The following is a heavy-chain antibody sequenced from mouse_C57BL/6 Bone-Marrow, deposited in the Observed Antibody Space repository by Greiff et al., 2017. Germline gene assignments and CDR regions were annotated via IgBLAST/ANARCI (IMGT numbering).Heavy chain of an antibody. Sequence: QVHVKQPGAELVKPGASVKMSCKASGYTFTSYWITWVKQRPGQGLEWIGDIYPGSGSTNYNEKFKSKATLTVDTSSITAYMQLSSLTSEDSAVYYCARSAYDIRRGFYYAMDYWGQGTSVTVSS. J-gene: IGHJ4*01. CDR2: IYPGSGST. D-gene: IGHD2-3*01. V-gene: IGHV1-55*01. CDR3: ARSAYDIRRGFYYAMDY. CDR1: GYTFTSYW.